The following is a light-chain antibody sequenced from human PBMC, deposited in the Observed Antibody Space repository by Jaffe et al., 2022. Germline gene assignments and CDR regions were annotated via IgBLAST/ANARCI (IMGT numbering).Light chain of an antibody. Sequence: EIVLTQSPGTLSLSPGERATLSCRASQGVNANFLAWFQQKPGQAPRLLIFTASSRATGIPDRFSGTGLGTDFTLTIDRLETEDSAMYYCQQYGTLPVTFGEGTRLEIK. J-gene: IGKJ5*01. CDR2: TAS. CDR1: QGVNANF. CDR3: QQYGTLPVT. V-gene: IGKV3-20*01.